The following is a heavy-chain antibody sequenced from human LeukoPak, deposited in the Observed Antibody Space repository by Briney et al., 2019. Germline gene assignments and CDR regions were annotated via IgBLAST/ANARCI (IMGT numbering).Heavy chain of an antibody. V-gene: IGHV3-7*01. Sequence: PGGSLRLSXAASGFTFSSYWMSWVRQAPGKGLEWVANIKQDGSEKYYVDSVKGRFTISRDNAKNSLYLQMNSLRAEDTAVYYCARLSSGWRLSSFDYWGQGTLVTVSS. CDR1: GFTFSSYW. CDR3: ARLSSGWRLSSFDY. D-gene: IGHD6-19*01. J-gene: IGHJ4*02. CDR2: IKQDGSEK.